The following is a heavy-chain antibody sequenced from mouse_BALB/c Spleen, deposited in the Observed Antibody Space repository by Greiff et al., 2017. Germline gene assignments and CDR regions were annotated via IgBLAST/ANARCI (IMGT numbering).Heavy chain of an antibody. Sequence: EVHLVESGGGLVKPGGSLKLSCAASGFNFSSYAMSWVRQTPEKRLEWVASISSGGSTYYPDSVRGRFTISRDNARNILYLQMSSLRSEDTAMYYCARGQTAMITTGDYWGQGTTLTVSS. J-gene: IGHJ2*01. CDR2: ISSGGST. D-gene: IGHD2-4*01. V-gene: IGHV5-6-5*01. CDR1: GFNFSSYA. CDR3: ARGQTAMITTGDY.